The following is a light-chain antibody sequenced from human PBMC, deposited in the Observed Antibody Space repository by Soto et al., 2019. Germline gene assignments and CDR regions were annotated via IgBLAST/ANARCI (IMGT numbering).Light chain of an antibody. J-gene: IGKJ4*01. CDR1: QSISSY. V-gene: IGKV3-11*01. CDR3: QQRSKWPLT. Sequence: EIVMTQSPVTLSLSPGERATLSCRASQSISSYLGWYQQKPGQAPRLLIYDVSNRATGIPARFSGSGSGTDFTLTISSLEPEDFAVYYCQQRSKWPLTLGGGTKVDTK. CDR2: DVS.